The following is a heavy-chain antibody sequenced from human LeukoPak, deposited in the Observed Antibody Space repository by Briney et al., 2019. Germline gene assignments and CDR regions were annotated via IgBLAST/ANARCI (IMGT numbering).Heavy chain of an antibody. CDR3: ASAYYHILTGYYMDY. CDR1: GGSFSGYY. J-gene: IGHJ4*02. V-gene: IGHV4-34*01. Sequence: SETLSLTCAVYGGSFSGYYWSWIRQPPGKGLEWIGEINHSGSTNYNPSLKSRVTISVDTSKKQFSLKLSSVTAADTAVYYCASAYYHILTGYYMDYWGQGTLVTVSS. CDR2: INHSGST. D-gene: IGHD3-9*01.